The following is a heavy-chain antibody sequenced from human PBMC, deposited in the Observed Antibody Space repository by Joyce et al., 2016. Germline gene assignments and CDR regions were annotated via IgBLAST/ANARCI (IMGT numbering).Heavy chain of an antibody. V-gene: IGHV3-33*05. D-gene: IGHD6-6*01. CDR3: ARDLAPWSSSAIVGH. Sequence: QVHLVESGGGVVQPGKTLRLYCAASGFTFNSYGMYWVRQAPGKGLEWVGVVSSDGKSEDYADSVKGRFAISRDNSKSTLFLQMNSLRAEDTAVYYCARDLAPWSSSAIVGHWGQGILVAVSS. CDR1: GFTFNSYG. J-gene: IGHJ4*02. CDR2: VSSDGKSE.